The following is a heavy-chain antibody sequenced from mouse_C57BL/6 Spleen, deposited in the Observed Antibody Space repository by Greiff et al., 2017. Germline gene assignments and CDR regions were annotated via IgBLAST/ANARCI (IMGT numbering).Heavy chain of an antibody. V-gene: IGHV2-6-1*01. D-gene: IGHD1-1*01. Sequence: QVQLKESGPGLVAPSQSLSITCTVSGFSLTSYGVHWVRQPPGKGLEWLVVIWSDGSTTYNSALKSRLSISKDNSKSPVFLKMNSLQTDDTAMYYCARQYYYGSSYGYAMDYWGQGTSVTVSS. CDR1: GFSLTSYG. CDR3: ARQYYYGSSYGYAMDY. J-gene: IGHJ4*01. CDR2: IWSDGST.